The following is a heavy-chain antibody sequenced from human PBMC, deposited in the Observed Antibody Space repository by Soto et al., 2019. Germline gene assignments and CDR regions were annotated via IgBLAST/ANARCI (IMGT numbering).Heavy chain of an antibody. CDR3: ARDKARLQLGGNYYYILEV. D-gene: IGHD5-12*01. Sequence: QVQLEQAGAEVKKPGSSVKVSCKASGGTFRNSAISWVRQAPGQGLEWMGGIMPIFRTPDYAQKFQGRVTVTADESTSTAYMELSGLRSDDTAVYYCARDKARLQLGGNYYYILEVWGQGTTVTVSS. CDR2: IMPIFRTP. V-gene: IGHV1-69*12. CDR1: GGTFRNSA. J-gene: IGHJ6*02.